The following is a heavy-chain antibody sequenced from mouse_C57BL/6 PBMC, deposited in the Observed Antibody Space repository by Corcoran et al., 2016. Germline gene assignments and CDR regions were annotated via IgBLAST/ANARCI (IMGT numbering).Heavy chain of an antibody. CDR1: GFSLSTSGMG. CDR2: IYWDDDK. J-gene: IGHJ3*01. Sequence: QVTLKESGPGILQSSQTLSLTCSFSGFSLSTSGMGVSWIRQPSGKGLEWLAHIYWDDDKRYNPSLKSRLTISKDTSRNQVFLKITSVDTADTATYYCAHDGYSAWFAYWGQGTLVTVSA. V-gene: IGHV8-12*01. CDR3: AHDGYSAWFAY. D-gene: IGHD2-3*01.